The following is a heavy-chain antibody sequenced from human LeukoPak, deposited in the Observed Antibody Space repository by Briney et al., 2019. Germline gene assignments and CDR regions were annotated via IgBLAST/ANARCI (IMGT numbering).Heavy chain of an antibody. Sequence: GGSLRLSCAASGFTFSRNAIHWVRQGPGKGLEWVSYIAHHGSNKYYSDSVKGRFTISRDNSKRTLYLQMNSLRADDTAVYYCAKDGSWSCTDWGQGTLVTVSS. V-gene: IGHV3-30*02. J-gene: IGHJ4*02. CDR2: IAHHGSNK. D-gene: IGHD2-8*02. CDR1: GFTFSRNA. CDR3: AKDGSWSCTD.